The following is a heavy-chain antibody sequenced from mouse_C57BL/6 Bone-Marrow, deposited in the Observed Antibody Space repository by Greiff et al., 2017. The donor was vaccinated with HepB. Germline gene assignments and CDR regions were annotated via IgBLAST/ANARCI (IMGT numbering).Heavy chain of an antibody. D-gene: IGHD2-5*01. CDR2: GQGLEWIG. J-gene: IGHJ3*01. V-gene: IGHV1-87*01. Sequence: VKLQESGPELARPWASVKISCQAFYTFSRRVHFALRDTNYWMQWVKQRPGQGLEWIGAIYPGHGDTSYNPKFKGKATVPADKSSSKAYMQRSSLTAEDSAVYYCAHSNFFAYGGQGTLVTVSA. CDR1: YTFSRRVH. CDR3: AEDSAVYYCAHSNFFAY.